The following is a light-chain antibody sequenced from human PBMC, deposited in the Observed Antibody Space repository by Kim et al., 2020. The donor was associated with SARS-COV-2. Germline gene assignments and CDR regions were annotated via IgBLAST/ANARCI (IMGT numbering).Light chain of an antibody. V-gene: IGLV9-49*01. CDR3: GADHGSGSNFVWV. CDR1: SGYSNCE. J-gene: IGLJ3*02. Sequence: TCTRGSGYSNCEGDWYQQRPGKGPRLVMSVGTGGIVGSKGDGIPDRFSVLGSGLNRYLTIKNIQEEDESDYHCGADHGSGSNFVWVFGGGTQLTVL. CDR2: VGTGGIVG.